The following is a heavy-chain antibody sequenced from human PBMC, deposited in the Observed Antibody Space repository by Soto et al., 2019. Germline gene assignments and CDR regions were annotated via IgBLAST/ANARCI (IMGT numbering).Heavy chain of an antibody. CDR2: IYWDDDK. J-gene: IGHJ4*02. D-gene: IGHD6-19*01. Sequence: QITLKESGPTLVKPTQTLTLTCTFSGFSLSSTRMAVGWIRQPPGKALEWLALIYWDDDKRYSPFLKSRLTITKDTSKNQVVLTMSTMAPVDTARYYCAHIVVAGLGYYFDYWGQGTLVTVSS. CDR1: GFSLSSTRMA. CDR3: AHIVVAGLGYYFDY. V-gene: IGHV2-5*02.